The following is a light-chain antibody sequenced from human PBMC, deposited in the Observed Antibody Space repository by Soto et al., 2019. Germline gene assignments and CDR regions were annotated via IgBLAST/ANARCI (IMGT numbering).Light chain of an antibody. J-gene: IGLJ2*01. CDR2: LNSDGSH. Sequence: QSVLTQSPSASASLGASVKLTCTLSSGHSSYAIAWHQQQPEKGPRYLMKLNSDGSHSKGDGIPDRFSGSSSGAERYLTSSSIQSDDEADYYCQTWGTGIQVFGGGTQLTVL. V-gene: IGLV4-69*01. CDR1: SGHSSYA. CDR3: QTWGTGIQV.